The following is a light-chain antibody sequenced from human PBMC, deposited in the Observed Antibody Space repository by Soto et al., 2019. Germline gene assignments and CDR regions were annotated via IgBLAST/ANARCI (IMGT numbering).Light chain of an antibody. V-gene: IGKV3-15*01. J-gene: IGKJ1*01. Sequence: EIVMTQSPATLSVSPGERATLSCRASQSVSSNLAWYQQKPGQAPRLLXYGASTRATGIPARFSGSGSGTEFTLTISSLQSEDFAVYYCQQYNNWPPWTFGQGTKV. CDR3: QQYNNWPPWT. CDR2: GAS. CDR1: QSVSSN.